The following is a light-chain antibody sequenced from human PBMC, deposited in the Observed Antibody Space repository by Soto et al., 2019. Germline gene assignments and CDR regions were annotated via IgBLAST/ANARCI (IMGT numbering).Light chain of an antibody. CDR2: DAS. CDR3: QQYNSYWT. CDR1: QSISSW. V-gene: IGKV1-5*01. J-gene: IGKJ1*01. Sequence: IQMTQSPSTLSASVGDRVTITCRASQSISSWLAWYQQKPGKAPKLLIYDASSLESGVPSRFSGSGSGTEFTLTISSLQPADFATYYCQQYNSYWTFGQGTKV.